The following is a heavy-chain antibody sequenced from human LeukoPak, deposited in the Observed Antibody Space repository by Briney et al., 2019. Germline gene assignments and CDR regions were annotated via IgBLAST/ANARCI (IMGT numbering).Heavy chain of an antibody. D-gene: IGHD2-2*01. V-gene: IGHV4-31*03. CDR1: GVSVSDGRYY. CDR2: KYYSGSA. CDR3: ATPYCSSISCLDVFNM. J-gene: IGHJ3*02. Sequence: KPSETVSLTCSVSGVSVSDGRYYWTWIRQHPGKGLEWIGYKYYSGSAKYNPSLKSRLTISIQTSKNQFSLHLSSVTAADTATYYCATPYCSSISCLDVFNMWGQGTRVTVSS.